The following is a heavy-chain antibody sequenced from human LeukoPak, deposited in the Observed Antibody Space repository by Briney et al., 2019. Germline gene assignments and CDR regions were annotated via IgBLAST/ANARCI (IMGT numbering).Heavy chain of an antibody. Sequence: GGSLRLSCTASGFTFGDYAMSWVRQAPGKGLEWVGFIRSKAYGGTTEYAASVKGGFTISRDDSKSIAYLQMNSLKTEDTAVYYRTRSVYGGLAGFGELSYYYYMDVWGKGTTVTISS. V-gene: IGHV3-49*04. J-gene: IGHJ6*03. CDR2: IRSKAYGGTT. D-gene: IGHD3-10*01. CDR3: TRSVYGGLAGFGELSYYYYMDV. CDR1: GFTFGDYA.